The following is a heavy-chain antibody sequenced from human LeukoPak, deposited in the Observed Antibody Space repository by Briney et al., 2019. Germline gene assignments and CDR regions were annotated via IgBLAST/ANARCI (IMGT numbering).Heavy chain of an antibody. Sequence: SETLSLTCTVSGGSISSYYWSWIRQPPGKGLEWIGYVYYSGSTNYNPSLKSRVTISVDTSKNQFSLKLSSVTAADTAVYYCAKDYYESSGNYKDSFDYWGQGTLVTVSS. CDR3: AKDYYESSGNYKDSFDY. CDR1: GGSISSYY. CDR2: VYYSGST. V-gene: IGHV4-59*01. J-gene: IGHJ4*02. D-gene: IGHD3-22*01.